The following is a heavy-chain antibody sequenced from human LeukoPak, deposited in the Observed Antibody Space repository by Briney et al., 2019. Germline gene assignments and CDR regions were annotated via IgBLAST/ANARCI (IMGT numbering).Heavy chain of an antibody. Sequence: PGGSLRLSCVASGFTFTTYSMNWVRLAPGKGLEWVSSISSSGDFIHYADSVKGRFTISRDNAKNSLYLQMNSLRAEDTAIYYCAGRDCTNGLCQFDYWGQGTPVTVSS. CDR3: AGRDCTNGLCQFDY. CDR2: ISSSGDFI. D-gene: IGHD2-8*01. V-gene: IGHV3-21*01. CDR1: GFTFTTYS. J-gene: IGHJ4*02.